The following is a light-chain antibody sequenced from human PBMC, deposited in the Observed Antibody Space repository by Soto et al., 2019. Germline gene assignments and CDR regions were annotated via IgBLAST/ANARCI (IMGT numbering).Light chain of an antibody. Sequence: QLVLTQAPSASASRGASVNLTCTLSSGHSSYAIAWHQLQPEKGPRYLLKVNGDGSHNKGDGIPYRFSGSSSGAERFLTISSLQSEDEADYYCQTWGTGIRVFGTGTKLTVL. CDR1: SGHSSYA. CDR2: VNGDGSH. CDR3: QTWGTGIRV. J-gene: IGLJ1*01. V-gene: IGLV4-69*01.